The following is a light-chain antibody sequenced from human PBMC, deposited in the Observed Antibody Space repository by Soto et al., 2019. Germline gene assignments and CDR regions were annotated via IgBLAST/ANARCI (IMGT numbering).Light chain of an antibody. CDR2: VAS. CDR3: LQHNNYPRT. V-gene: IGKV1-17*01. J-gene: IGKJ1*01. CDR1: QAIRND. Sequence: DIQMTQSPSSLSASVGDRVTITCRASQAIRNDVGWYQQKPGKDPNRLIYVASRLESGVPSRFSGSGFGTEFTLTISGLQPEDFATYYCLQHNNYPRTFGQGTMVEI.